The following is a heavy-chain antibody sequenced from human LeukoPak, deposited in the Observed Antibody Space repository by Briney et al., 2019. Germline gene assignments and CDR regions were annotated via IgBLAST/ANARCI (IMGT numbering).Heavy chain of an antibody. J-gene: IGHJ6*02. D-gene: IGHD6-19*01. V-gene: IGHV1-2*02. CDR3: ARKDIAVAGLHYYGMDV. CDR2: INPNSGGT. Sequence: GAPVKVSCKASGYTFTDYCIHWVRQAPGQGLEWMGWINPNSGGTNYAQKFRGRVTMTRDTSISTAYMELSRLRSDDTAVYFCARKDIAVAGLHYYGMDVWGQGTTVSVSS. CDR1: GYTFTDYC.